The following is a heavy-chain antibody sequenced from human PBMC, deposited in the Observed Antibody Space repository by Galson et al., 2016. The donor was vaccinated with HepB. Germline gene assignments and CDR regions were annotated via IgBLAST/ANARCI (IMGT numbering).Heavy chain of an antibody. J-gene: IGHJ5*02. D-gene: IGHD2/OR15-2a*01. CDR3: ARVRCSTFRCQNWFDP. CDR2: TYYRSKWYN. CDR1: GDSVSSNSAA. Sequence: CAISGDSVSSNSAAWTWIRQSPLRGREWLGRTYYRSKWYNDYAVSVKSRISIHPDTSKNQFSLQLNSVTPEDTAVYYCARVRCSTFRCQNWFDPWGQGTLVTVSS. V-gene: IGHV6-1*01.